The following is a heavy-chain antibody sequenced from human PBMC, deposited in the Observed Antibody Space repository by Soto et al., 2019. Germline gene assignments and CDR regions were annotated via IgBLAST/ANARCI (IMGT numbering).Heavy chain of an antibody. D-gene: IGHD2-15*01. J-gene: IGHJ5*02. CDR1: GYSFRTHG. CDR3: ARDLGYCNSSGCFRYWFDP. V-gene: IGHV1-18*01. CDR2: ISTYDDKT. Sequence: QVQLVQSGAEVKTPGASLKVSCRASGYSFRTHGISWVRQAPGQGLEWMGWISTYDDKTNFPQKFQGRITMTTDTSTSTAYMEIRSLKSDDTAVYFCARDLGYCNSSGCFRYWFDPWGQGTLVTVSS.